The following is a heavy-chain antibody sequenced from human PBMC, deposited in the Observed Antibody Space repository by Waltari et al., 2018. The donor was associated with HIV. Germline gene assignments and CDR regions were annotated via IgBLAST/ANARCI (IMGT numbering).Heavy chain of an antibody. V-gene: IGHV4-59*01. D-gene: IGHD3-10*01. J-gene: IGHJ4*02. CDR3: ARGRRWLQFHGHYYFDY. Sequence: QVQLQESGPGLVKPSETLSLTCNVYSDAIKNDYWNWIRQPPGKELAWIGYISFSGSTKYVPLKSRVTLSMVSSKNQFSLKLRSVTAADTAVYFCARGRRWLQFHGHYYFDYWGQGTLVTVSS. CDR1: SDAIKNDY. CDR2: ISFSGST.